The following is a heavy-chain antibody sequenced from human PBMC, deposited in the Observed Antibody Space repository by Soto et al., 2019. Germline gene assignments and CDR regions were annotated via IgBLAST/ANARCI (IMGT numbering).Heavy chain of an antibody. J-gene: IGHJ6*02. V-gene: IGHV3-21*01. CDR1: GFTFSSYS. D-gene: IGHD1-20*01. Sequence: GGSLRLSCAASGFTFSSYSMNWVRQAPGKGLEWVSSISSSSSYIYYADSVKGRFTISRDNAKNSLYLQMNSLRAEDTAVYYCARGNWNYYYGFDVWGQGTTVTVSS. CDR2: ISSSSSYI. CDR3: ARGNWNYYYGFDV.